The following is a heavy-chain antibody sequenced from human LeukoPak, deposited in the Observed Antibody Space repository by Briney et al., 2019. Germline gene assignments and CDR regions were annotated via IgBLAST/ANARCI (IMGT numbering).Heavy chain of an antibody. Sequence: SETLSLTCTVSGGSISSGSYYWSWIRQPAGKGLEWIGRIYTSGSTNYNPSLKSRVTISVDTSKNQFSLKLSSVTAADTAVYYCAREDYYALLDYYYYMDVWGKGTTVTVSS. V-gene: IGHV4-61*02. CDR3: AREDYYALLDYYYYMDV. D-gene: IGHD3-10*01. CDR1: GGSISSGSYY. J-gene: IGHJ6*03. CDR2: IYTSGST.